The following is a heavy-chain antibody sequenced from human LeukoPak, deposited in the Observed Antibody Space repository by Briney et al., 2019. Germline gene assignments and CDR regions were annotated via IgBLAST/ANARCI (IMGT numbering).Heavy chain of an antibody. CDR3: ARVPSAGPYYYYGMDV. CDR1: GFTFSSYG. J-gene: IGHJ6*02. D-gene: IGHD6-13*01. V-gene: IGHV3-33*01. Sequence: GGSLRLSCAASGFTFSSYGMHWVRQAPGKGLEWVAVIWYDGSNKYYADSVKGRFTISRDNSKNTLYLQMNSLRAADTAVYYCARVPSAGPYYYYGMDVWGQGTTVTVSS. CDR2: IWYDGSNK.